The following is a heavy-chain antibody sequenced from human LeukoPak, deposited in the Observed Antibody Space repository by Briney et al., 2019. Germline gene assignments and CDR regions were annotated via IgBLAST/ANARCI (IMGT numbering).Heavy chain of an antibody. V-gene: IGHV4-59*08. CDR3: ARHRTTVVSKWDFDH. CDR1: GGSIRNYY. CDR2: IYNSETN. J-gene: IGHJ4*02. Sequence: SETLSLTCTVSGGSIRNYYWSWIRQPPGKGLEWIGFIYNSETNNYYPSLESRLTISLDTSKNQFSLKLSSVAAADTAVYYCARHRTTVVSKWDFDHWGQGTLVTVSS. D-gene: IGHD4-23*01.